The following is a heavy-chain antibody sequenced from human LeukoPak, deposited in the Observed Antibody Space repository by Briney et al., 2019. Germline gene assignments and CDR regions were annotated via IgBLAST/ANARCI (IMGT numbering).Heavy chain of an antibody. V-gene: IGHV4-59*01. CDR1: GGSISDYS. J-gene: IGHJ4*02. Sequence: SETLSLTCTVSGGSISDYSWSWIRQPPGKGLEWIGNIYYSGSANHNPSLKGRVTISRDTSKNQFSLKLTSVTTADTAVYYCARDFPTITSWYYFDYWGQGALVVVSS. D-gene: IGHD2-2*01. CDR3: ARDFPTITSWYYFDY. CDR2: IYYSGSA.